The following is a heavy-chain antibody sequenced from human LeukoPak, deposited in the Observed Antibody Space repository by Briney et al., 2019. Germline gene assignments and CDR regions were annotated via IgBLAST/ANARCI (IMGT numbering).Heavy chain of an antibody. CDR3: ARDSSLLISRFGLAV. J-gene: IGHJ3*01. CDR1: GFTFSSYS. Sequence: GGSLRLSCAASGFTFSSYSMNWVRQAPVKGLEWVSSISSSSSYIYYADSVKGRFTISRDNAKNSLYLQMNSLRAEDTAVYYCARDSSLLISRFGLAVWGQGTMVTVSS. D-gene: IGHD3-10*01. V-gene: IGHV3-21*01. CDR2: ISSSSSYI.